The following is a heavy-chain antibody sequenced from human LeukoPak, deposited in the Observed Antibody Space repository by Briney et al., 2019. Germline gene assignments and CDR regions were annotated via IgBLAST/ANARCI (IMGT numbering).Heavy chain of an antibody. CDR1: GFTFSSYA. CDR3: AKTPGIAAAGTDYFDY. Sequence: GGSLRLSCAASGFTFSSYAMSWVRQAPGKGLEWVSAISGSGGSTYYADSVKGRFTISRDNSKNTLYLQMNSLRAEDTAVYYCAKTPGIAAAGTDYFDYRGQGTLVTVSS. CDR2: ISGSGGST. V-gene: IGHV3-23*01. D-gene: IGHD6-13*01. J-gene: IGHJ4*02.